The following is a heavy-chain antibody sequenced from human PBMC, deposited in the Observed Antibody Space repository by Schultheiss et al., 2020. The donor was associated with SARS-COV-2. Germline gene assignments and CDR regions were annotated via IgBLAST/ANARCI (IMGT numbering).Heavy chain of an antibody. D-gene: IGHD1-26*01. J-gene: IGHJ4*02. CDR1: GGTFSSYA. Sequence: SVKVSCKASGGTFSSYAISWVRQAPGQGLEWMGGIIPIFGTANYAQKFQGRITITADKSTSTAYMELSSLRSDDTAVYYCARGRVGATSGPFDYWGQGTLVTVSS. CDR2: IIPIFGTA. V-gene: IGHV1-69*06. CDR3: ARGRVGATSGPFDY.